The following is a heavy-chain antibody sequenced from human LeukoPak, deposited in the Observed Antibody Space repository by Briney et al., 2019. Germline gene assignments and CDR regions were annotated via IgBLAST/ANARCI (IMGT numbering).Heavy chain of an antibody. CDR2: ISSRGSTI. Sequence: KPGGSLRLSCAASGFTFSDYYMSWIRQAPGKGLEWVSYISSRGSTIYYADSVKGRFTISRDNAKNSLYLQMNSLRAEDTAVYYCAKDYVWGSYRWESYFDYWGQGTLVTVSS. J-gene: IGHJ4*02. CDR3: AKDYVWGSYRWESYFDY. CDR1: GFTFSDYY. V-gene: IGHV3-11*04. D-gene: IGHD3-16*02.